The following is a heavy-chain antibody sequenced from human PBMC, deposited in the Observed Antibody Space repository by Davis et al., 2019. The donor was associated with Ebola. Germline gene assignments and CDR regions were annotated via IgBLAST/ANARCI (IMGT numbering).Heavy chain of an antibody. D-gene: IGHD1-1*01. CDR2: IYYSGST. V-gene: IGHV4-59*01. Sequence: MPSETLSLTCVVSGGSISSYYWSWIRQPPGKGLEWIGYIYYSGSTNYNPSLKSRVTISVDTSKNQFSLKLSSVTAADTAVYYCARDWPGHWTYGMDVWGQGTTVTVSS. CDR3: ARDWPGHWTYGMDV. CDR1: GGSISSYY. J-gene: IGHJ6*02.